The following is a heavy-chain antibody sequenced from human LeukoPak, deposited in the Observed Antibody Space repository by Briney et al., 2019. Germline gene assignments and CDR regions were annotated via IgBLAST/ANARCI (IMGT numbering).Heavy chain of an antibody. CDR3: ARDSFPFDEVAAE. CDR2: ISSSSSYI. D-gene: IGHD6-13*01. CDR1: GFTFSSYS. J-gene: IGHJ4*02. Sequence: PGGSLRLSCAASGFTFSSYSMNWVRQAPGKGLEWVSSISSSSSYIYYADSVKGRFTISRDNSKNTLYLQMNSLRAEDTAVYYCARDSFPFDEVAAEWGQGTLVTVSS. V-gene: IGHV3-21*01.